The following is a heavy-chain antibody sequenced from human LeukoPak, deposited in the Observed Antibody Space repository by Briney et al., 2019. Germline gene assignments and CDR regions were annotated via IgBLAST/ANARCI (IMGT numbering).Heavy chain of an antibody. CDR3: ARFGTSWTQYNWFDP. J-gene: IGHJ5*02. CDR2: IYYSGST. D-gene: IGHD3/OR15-3a*01. CDR1: GGSISSYY. V-gene: IGHV4-59*01. Sequence: SETLSLTCTVSGGSISSYYWSWLRQPPGKGLEWIGYIYYSGSTNYNPSLKSRVTISVDTSKNQFSLKLSSVTAADTAVYYCARFGTSWTQYNWFDPWGQGTLVTVSS.